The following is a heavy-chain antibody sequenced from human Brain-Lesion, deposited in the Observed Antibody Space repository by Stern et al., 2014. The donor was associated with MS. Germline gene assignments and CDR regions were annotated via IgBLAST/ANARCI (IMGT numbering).Heavy chain of an antibody. Sequence: QVQLVESGPGLVKPSETLSLTCTVAGGSVSSTSYAWAWIRQPPGKGLEWIGTIYYSGNTYYSPSLKRPLTISLDTSKHQFSLQLGSVTAADTAVYYCAGEEDIRYCSGGSCTGNWFDPWGQGTLVTVSS. CDR2: IYYSGNT. V-gene: IGHV4-39*01. D-gene: IGHD2-15*01. CDR3: AGEEDIRYCSGGSCTGNWFDP. CDR1: GGSVSSTSYA. J-gene: IGHJ5*02.